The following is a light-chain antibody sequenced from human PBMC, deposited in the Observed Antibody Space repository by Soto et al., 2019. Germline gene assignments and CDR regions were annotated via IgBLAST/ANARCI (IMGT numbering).Light chain of an antibody. Sequence: QSALAQPASVSGSPGQSITISCTGTSSEIGDYDYVSWYQQRPGRAPKLMIYEVRYRPSGVSNRFSGSKSGNTASLTISGLQAEDEADYYCCSYTRTSNHYFFGSGTKVTVL. CDR3: CSYTRTSNHYF. V-gene: IGLV2-14*01. CDR2: EVR. CDR1: SSEIGDYDY. J-gene: IGLJ1*01.